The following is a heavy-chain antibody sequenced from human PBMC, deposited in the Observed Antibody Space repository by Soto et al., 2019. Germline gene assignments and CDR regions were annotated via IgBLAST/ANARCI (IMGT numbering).Heavy chain of an antibody. D-gene: IGHD5-12*01. CDR1: GFSLSTSGVG. V-gene: IGHV2-5*02. CDR2: IYWVNDK. CDR3: AKEYSGYDHFDY. Sequence: SGPTLVEPTQTLTLTCTFSGFSLSTSGVGVGWIRQPPGKALEWLALIYWVNDKRYSPSLKSRITITKDTSKNQVVLTMANMDPVDTAVYYCAKEYSGYDHFDYWGQGTLVTVSS. J-gene: IGHJ4*02.